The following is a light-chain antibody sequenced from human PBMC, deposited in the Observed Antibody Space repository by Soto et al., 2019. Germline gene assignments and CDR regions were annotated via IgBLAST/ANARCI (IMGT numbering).Light chain of an antibody. CDR2: STN. Sequence: QTVVTQEPSFSVSPGRTVTLTCGLSSGSVSTSYYPSWYQQTPGQAPRTLIYSTNTRSSGVPDRFSGSILGNKAALTITGAQADYESDYYCVLYMGSGIWVFGGGTKPTVL. V-gene: IGLV8-61*01. J-gene: IGLJ3*02. CDR3: VLYMGSGIWV. CDR1: SGSVSTSYY.